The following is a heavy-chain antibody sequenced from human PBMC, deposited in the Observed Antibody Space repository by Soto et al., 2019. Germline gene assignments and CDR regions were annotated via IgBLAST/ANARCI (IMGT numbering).Heavy chain of an antibody. CDR3: ATVLRPHDAFDI. J-gene: IGHJ3*02. Sequence: APVRSSCRPFGKTFTTSGFTWLQKAPGKGLEWMGGFDPEDGETIYAQKFQGRVTMTEDTSTDTAYMELSSLRSEDTAVYYCATVLRPHDAFDILGQGTMVTVSS. CDR1: GKTFTTSG. CDR2: FDPEDGET. V-gene: IGHV1-24*01.